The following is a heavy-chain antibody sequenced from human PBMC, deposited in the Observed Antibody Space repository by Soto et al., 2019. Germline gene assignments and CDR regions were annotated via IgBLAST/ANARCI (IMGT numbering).Heavy chain of an antibody. CDR3: AREGTMVRGEDEYYYYGMDV. CDR1: GYTFTSYG. D-gene: IGHD3-10*01. CDR2: ISAYNGNT. J-gene: IGHJ6*02. Sequence: ASVKVSCKASGYTFTSYGISWVRQAPGQGLEWMGWISAYNGNTNYEQKLQGRVTMPPDTSTGTDYMELRSLRSDDTAVYYCAREGTMVRGEDEYYYYGMDVWGQGTTVTVSS. V-gene: IGHV1-18*01.